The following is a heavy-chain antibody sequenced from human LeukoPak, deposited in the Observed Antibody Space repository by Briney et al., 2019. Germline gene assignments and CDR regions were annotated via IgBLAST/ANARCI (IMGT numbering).Heavy chain of an antibody. CDR1: GGSISSYY. CDR2: IYYSGST. J-gene: IGHJ5*02. D-gene: IGHD6-19*01. CDR3: ARQIGYGSGSNWFDP. Sequence: SETRSLTCTVSGGSISSYYWSWIRQPPGKGLEWIGYIYYSGSTNYNPSLKSRVTISVDTSKNEFSLRLRSVTAADTAVYYCARQIGYGSGSNWFDPWGLGTLVTVSS. V-gene: IGHV4-59*08.